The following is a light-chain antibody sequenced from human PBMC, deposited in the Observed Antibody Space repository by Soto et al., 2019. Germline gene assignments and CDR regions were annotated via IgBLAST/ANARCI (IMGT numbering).Light chain of an antibody. CDR3: QQYGSPPSLT. CDR1: QSVSGSY. Sequence: EIVLTQSPGTLSLSPGERVTLSCSASQSVSGSYLAWYQQKPGQAPRLLINGASSRATGIPDRFSGSGSGTDFTLTISRLEPEDFAVYYCQQYGSPPSLTFGGGTKVEIK. J-gene: IGKJ4*01. V-gene: IGKV3-20*01. CDR2: GAS.